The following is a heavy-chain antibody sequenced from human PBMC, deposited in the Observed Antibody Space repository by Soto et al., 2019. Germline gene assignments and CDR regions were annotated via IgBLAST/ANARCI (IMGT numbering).Heavy chain of an antibody. Sequence: EVQLVESGGGLVQPGGSLRLSCAASGFTFSSYSMNWVRQAPGKGLEWVSYISSSSSTIYYADSVKGRFTISRDNAKNSRYLQMNSLRDEDTAVYYCAPEGDEGIAVAGQNWFDPWGQGTLVTVSS. CDR3: APEGDEGIAVAGQNWFDP. D-gene: IGHD6-19*01. CDR2: ISSSSSTI. V-gene: IGHV3-48*02. J-gene: IGHJ5*02. CDR1: GFTFSSYS.